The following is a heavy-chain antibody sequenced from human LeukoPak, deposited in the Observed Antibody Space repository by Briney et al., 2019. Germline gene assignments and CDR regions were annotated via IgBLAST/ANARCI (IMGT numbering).Heavy chain of an antibody. CDR2: ISSSGTTI. J-gene: IGHJ4*02. Sequence: PGGSLRLSCVASGFMFSSYAMNWVRQAPGKGLEWLSYISSSGTTIYSADSVKGRFTISRDNAKNSLYLHMNSLRGEDTAAYYCVRDGLGVADLDYWGQGTLVTVSS. CDR3: VRDGLGVADLDY. V-gene: IGHV3-48*03. D-gene: IGHD2-15*01. CDR1: GFMFSSYA.